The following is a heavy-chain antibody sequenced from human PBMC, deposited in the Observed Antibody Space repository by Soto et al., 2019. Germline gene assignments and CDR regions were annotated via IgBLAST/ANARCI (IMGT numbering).Heavy chain of an antibody. CDR1: GFTFSSYS. Sequence: EVQLVESGGGLVQPGGSLRLSCAASGFTFSSYSMNWVRQAPGKGLEWVSYISSSSSTIYYADSVKGRFTISRDNAKNSLYLPMNSLRAEDTAVYYCARAYSSSWSTYYSDYWGQGTLVTVSS. CDR3: ARAYSSSWSTYYSDY. D-gene: IGHD6-13*01. CDR2: ISSSSSTI. J-gene: IGHJ4*02. V-gene: IGHV3-48*01.